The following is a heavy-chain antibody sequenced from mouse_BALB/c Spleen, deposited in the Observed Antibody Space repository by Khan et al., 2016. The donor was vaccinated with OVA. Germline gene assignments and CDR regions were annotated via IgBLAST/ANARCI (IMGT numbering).Heavy chain of an antibody. J-gene: IGHJ4*01. CDR3: ARQPYYSYNIMDY. V-gene: IGHV2-6-1*01. CDR1: GFSLTNYG. Sequence: QIQLEQSGPGLVAPSQSLSITCTISGFSLTNYGVNWVRQPPGKGLEWLGVIWSDGSTTYNSALKSRLTISKDNSKSQVFLKMNSLQSEDTAVYFSARQPYYSYNIMDYWGQGTSVTVSS. D-gene: IGHD2-12*01. CDR2: IWSDGST.